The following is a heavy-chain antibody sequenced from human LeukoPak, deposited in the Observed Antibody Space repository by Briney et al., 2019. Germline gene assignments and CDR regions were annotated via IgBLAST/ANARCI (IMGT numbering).Heavy chain of an antibody. Sequence: GGSLRLSCVASRFTFGHHAMNWVRQAPGKGPEWVSSIFDSGAPSYYSDSVKGRFTISRDNSRDTFYLQMEDLSPEDSATHYCTKAVGGGRDAYDVWGQGTRVIVSS. V-gene: IGHV3-23*05. J-gene: IGHJ3*01. CDR1: RFTFGHHA. CDR2: IFDSGAPS. D-gene: IGHD3-16*01. CDR3: TKAVGGGRDAYDV.